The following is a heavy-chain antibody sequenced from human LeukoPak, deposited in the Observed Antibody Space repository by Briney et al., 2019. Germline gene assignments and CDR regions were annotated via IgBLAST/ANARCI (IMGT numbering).Heavy chain of an antibody. CDR3: ARLPRLGYSYGWFDY. D-gene: IGHD5-18*01. CDR1: GYSFISHW. CDR2: IYPGDSDT. V-gene: IGHV5-51*01. Sequence: GESLKISCKGSGYSFISHWIGWVRQMPGKGLEWMGIIYPGDSDTRYSPSFQGQVTISADKSISTAYLQWSSLKASDTAMYYCARLPRLGYSYGWFDYWGQGTLVTVSS. J-gene: IGHJ4*02.